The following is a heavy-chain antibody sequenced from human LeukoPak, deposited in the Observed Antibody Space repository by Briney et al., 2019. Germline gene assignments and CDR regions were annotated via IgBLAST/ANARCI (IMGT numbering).Heavy chain of an antibody. Sequence: GGSLRLSCVASGFTFSTYGMHWVRQAPGKGLEWVAFIGHDGSHNYCADTVKGRLYVSRDNSNNTLYLQMNTLRPEDTAVYYCAKDGSSGWFFDYWGQGTPVTVSS. J-gene: IGHJ4*02. CDR3: AKDGSSGWFFDY. V-gene: IGHV3-30*02. CDR2: IGHDGSHN. D-gene: IGHD6-19*01. CDR1: GFTFSTYG.